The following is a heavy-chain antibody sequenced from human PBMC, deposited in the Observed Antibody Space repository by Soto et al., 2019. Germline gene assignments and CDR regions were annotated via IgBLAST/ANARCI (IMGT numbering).Heavy chain of an antibody. V-gene: IGHV2-5*02. Sequence: SGPTLVKPTQTLTLTCTLSGFSLSTSGVGVGWIRQPPGKALEWLALIYWDDVKRYSPSLKSRLTITKDTSKNQVVLTMTNMDPVDTATYYCAHRVNYYDSSGYCTGFDYWGQ. CDR2: IYWDDVK. D-gene: IGHD3-22*01. J-gene: IGHJ4*02. CDR1: GFSLSTSGVG. CDR3: AHRVNYYDSSGYCTGFDY.